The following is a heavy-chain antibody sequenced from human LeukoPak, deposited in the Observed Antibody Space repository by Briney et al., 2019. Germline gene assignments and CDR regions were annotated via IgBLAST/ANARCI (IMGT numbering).Heavy chain of an antibody. CDR1: GFTFSIHW. J-gene: IGHJ6*02. CDR3: ARGGGLDV. V-gene: IGHV3-7*03. D-gene: IGHD3-16*01. CDR2: IKPDGNDK. Sequence: GGSLRLSCAASGFTFSIHWVTWVRQAPGKGLEWVATIKPDGNDKYFVDSVKGRFTVSRDNAKNSLYLQMSNLRAEDTAVYFCARGGGLDVWGQGATVTVSS.